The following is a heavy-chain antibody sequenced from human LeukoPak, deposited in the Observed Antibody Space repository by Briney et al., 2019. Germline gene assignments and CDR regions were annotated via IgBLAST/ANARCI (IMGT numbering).Heavy chain of an antibody. CDR2: IYYSGST. CDR1: GGSISSSSYY. J-gene: IGHJ4*02. D-gene: IGHD3-22*01. Sequence: PSETLSLTCTVSGGSISSSSYYWGWIRQPPGKGLEWIGSIYYSGSTYYNPSLKSRVTISVDTSKNQFSLKLSSVTAADTAVYYCARGGSYYDSSGYHYWGQGTLVTVSS. CDR3: ARGGSYYDSSGYHY. V-gene: IGHV4-39*07.